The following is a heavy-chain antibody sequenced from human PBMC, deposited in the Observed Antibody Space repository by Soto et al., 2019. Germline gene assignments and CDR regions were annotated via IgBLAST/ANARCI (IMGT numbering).Heavy chain of an antibody. V-gene: IGHV3-21*01. CDR1: VFTFNSYS. CDR2: ISSSSTFI. D-gene: IGHD1-1*01. CDR3: ARGRPTGYSYYGMDV. Sequence: GALRLSCAASVFTFNSYSMNWVRQAPGKGLEWVSSISSSSTFIYDADSVKGRFSISRDNAKNSLFLQMNSLRAEDTAVYFCARGRPTGYSYYGMDVWGQGTTVTVS. J-gene: IGHJ6*02.